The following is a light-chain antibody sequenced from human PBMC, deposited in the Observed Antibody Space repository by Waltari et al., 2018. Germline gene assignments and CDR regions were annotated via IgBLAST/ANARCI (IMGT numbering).Light chain of an antibody. Sequence: EIVMTQSPATLSVSPGEGATLSCRASQSVTTKLAWYQLKPGQAPRLLIYDASSRATGIPARFSGSGFGTEFTLTISSLKSEDFAVYYCQQYHNWPPWTFGRGTKVEIK. CDR3: QQYHNWPPWT. J-gene: IGKJ1*01. CDR1: QSVTTK. V-gene: IGKV3D-15*01. CDR2: DAS.